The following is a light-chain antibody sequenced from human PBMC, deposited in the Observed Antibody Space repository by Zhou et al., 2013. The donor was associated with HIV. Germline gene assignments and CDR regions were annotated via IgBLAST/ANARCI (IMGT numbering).Light chain of an antibody. CDR1: QSVTTY. CDR2: GAS. V-gene: IGKV3-20*01. Sequence: ENVLTQSPGTLSLSPGERATLSCRASQSVTTYLAWYQQKPGQAPRLLIYGASTRATGIPDRFSGGGSGTDFTLTISRLEPEDFAVYYCQQYGGSPPGTFGQGTKGGNQT. J-gene: IGKJ1*01. CDR3: QQYGGSPPGT.